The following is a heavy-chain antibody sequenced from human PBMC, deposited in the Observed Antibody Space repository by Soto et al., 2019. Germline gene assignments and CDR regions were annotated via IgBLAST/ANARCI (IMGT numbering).Heavy chain of an antibody. CDR3: ARATGADKEDY. J-gene: IGHJ4*02. Sequence: EVQLVESGGGLVQPGGSLRLSCSASGFIFSSYWMSWLRQTPGKGLEWVASMNEYGSERYHVDSVKGRFTISRDNAKNSLYLQMNSLRAEDTAVSYCARATGADKEDYWGQGTLVTVSS. D-gene: IGHD3-10*01. CDR1: GFIFSSYW. V-gene: IGHV3-7*04. CDR2: MNEYGSER.